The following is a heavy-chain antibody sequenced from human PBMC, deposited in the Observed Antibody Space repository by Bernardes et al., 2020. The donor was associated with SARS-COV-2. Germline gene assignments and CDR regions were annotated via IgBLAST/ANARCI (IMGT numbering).Heavy chain of an antibody. CDR1: GCSMSDNNW. Sequence: SETLSLTCAVSGCSMSDNNWWSWVRQPPGKGLEWIGEIYHSGTTNYNPSFKSRVTLSVDKSKNQFFLKLSSVTAADTAVYYCARDHWGREFDPWGQGALVTVAS. CDR3: ARDHWGREFDP. J-gene: IGHJ5*02. V-gene: IGHV4-4*02. CDR2: IYHSGTT. D-gene: IGHD3-16*01.